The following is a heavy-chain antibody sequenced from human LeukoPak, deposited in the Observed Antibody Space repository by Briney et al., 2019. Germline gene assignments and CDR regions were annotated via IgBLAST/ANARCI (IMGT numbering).Heavy chain of an antibody. CDR2: IKQDGSEK. V-gene: IGHV3-7*01. CDR1: GFTFSSYW. CDR3: ASDDCSGGSCYSGY. D-gene: IGHD2-15*01. J-gene: IGHJ4*02. Sequence: GGSLRLSCAASGFTFSSYWMTWVRQAPGKGREWVANIKQDGSEKYYVDSVKARFTISRDNAKNSLYLQMNSLRAEETAVYFCASDDCSGGSCYSGYWGQGTLVTVSS.